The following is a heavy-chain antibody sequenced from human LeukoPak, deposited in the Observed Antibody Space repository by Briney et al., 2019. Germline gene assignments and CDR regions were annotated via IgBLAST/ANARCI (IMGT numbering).Heavy chain of an antibody. CDR2: ISSSSSYI. J-gene: IGHJ6*02. D-gene: IGHD5-18*01. V-gene: IGHV3-21*01. CDR1: GFTFSSYS. Sequence: TSGGSLRLSCAASGFTFSSYSMNWVRQAPGKGLEWVSSISSSSSYIYYADSVKGRFTISRDNAKNSLYLQMNSLRAEDTAVYYCARDLHGYRYDGAYYYGMDVWGQGTTVTVSS. CDR3: ARDLHGYRYDGAYYYGMDV.